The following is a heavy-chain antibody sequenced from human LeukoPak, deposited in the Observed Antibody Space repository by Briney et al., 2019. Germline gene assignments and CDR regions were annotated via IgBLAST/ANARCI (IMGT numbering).Heavy chain of an antibody. J-gene: IGHJ4*02. Sequence: GGSLTLSCAVSGFAFSSLAMHWVRQAPGKGREWVAFISYDGNNQYYADSVKGRYTICRDDSKTTLYLQMNSLRAEDTAVYYCARDPRQDSSGWYYSDYWGQGTLVTVSS. CDR1: GFAFSSLA. V-gene: IGHV3-30-3*01. CDR3: ARDPRQDSSGWYYSDY. D-gene: IGHD6-19*01. CDR2: ISYDGNNQ.